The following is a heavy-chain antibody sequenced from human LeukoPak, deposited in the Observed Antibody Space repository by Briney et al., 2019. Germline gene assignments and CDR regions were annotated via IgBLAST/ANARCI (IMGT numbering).Heavy chain of an antibody. D-gene: IGHD6-13*01. CDR3: ASHSSSWLKDDY. J-gene: IGHJ4*02. V-gene: IGHV1-69*06. CDR1: GGTFSSSA. Sequence: VASVKVSCKASGGTFSSSAISWVRQAPGQGLEWMGGIIPIFGTANYAQKFQGRVTITADKSTSTAYMELSSLRSEDTAVYYCASHSSSWLKDDYWGQGTLVTVSS. CDR2: IIPIFGTA.